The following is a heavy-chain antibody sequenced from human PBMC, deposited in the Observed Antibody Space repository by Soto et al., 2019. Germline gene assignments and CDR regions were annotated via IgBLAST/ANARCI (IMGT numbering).Heavy chain of an antibody. CDR1: GFTFSSYG. CDR3: ANGATYYYDSSGYYYDFDY. V-gene: IGHV3-30*18. J-gene: IGHJ4*02. Sequence: QVQLVESGGGVVQPGRSLRLSCAASGFTFSSYGMHWVRQAPGKGLEWVAVISYDGSNKYYADSVKGRFTISRDNSKNTLYLQMNSLRAEDTAVYYCANGATYYYDSSGYYYDFDYWGQGTLVTVSS. CDR2: ISYDGSNK. D-gene: IGHD3-22*01.